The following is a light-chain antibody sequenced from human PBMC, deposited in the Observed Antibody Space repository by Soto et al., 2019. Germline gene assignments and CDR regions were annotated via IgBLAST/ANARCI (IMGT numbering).Light chain of an antibody. J-gene: IGLJ2*01. CDR1: TGPVTSGHF. CDR2: DTS. CDR3: LLSYIGDRI. Sequence: QTVVTQDPSLTVSPGGTVTLTCGSSTGPVTSGHFPYWFQQKPGQAPRTLIYDTSNKHSWTPARFSGSLLGGKAALTLSGAQPEDEAEYYCLLSYIGDRIFGGGQQLTVL. V-gene: IGLV7-46*01.